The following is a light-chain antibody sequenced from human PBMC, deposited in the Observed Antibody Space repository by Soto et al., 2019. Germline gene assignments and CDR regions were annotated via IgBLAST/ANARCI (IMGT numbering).Light chain of an antibody. Sequence: EVVLTQSPVTLSLSPGERATLSCRASQSVSSNLAWYQQKPGQAPRLLIYGASSRATGIPDRFSGSGSGTDFTLTTSRLEPEDFAVYYCQQCGSSPITFGQGTRLEIK. V-gene: IGKV3-20*01. CDR3: QQCGSSPIT. CDR2: GAS. CDR1: QSVSSN. J-gene: IGKJ5*01.